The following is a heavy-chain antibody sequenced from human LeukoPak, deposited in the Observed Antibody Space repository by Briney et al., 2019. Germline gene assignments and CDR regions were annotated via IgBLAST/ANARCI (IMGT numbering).Heavy chain of an antibody. CDR2: INPNSDDT. CDR1: GYTFINYY. J-gene: IGHJ4*02. Sequence: ASVRVSCKASGYTFINYYLHWVRQAPGQGLEWMGWINPNSDDTNYAQKFQGRVTMTRDTSISTAYMELSRLRSDDTAVYYCARDITYSSNWPPGDYWGQGTLVTVSS. D-gene: IGHD6-13*01. V-gene: IGHV1-2*02. CDR3: ARDITYSSNWPPGDY.